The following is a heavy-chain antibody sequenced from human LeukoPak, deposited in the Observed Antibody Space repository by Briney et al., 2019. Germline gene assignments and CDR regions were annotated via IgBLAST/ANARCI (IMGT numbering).Heavy chain of an antibody. J-gene: IGHJ4*02. D-gene: IGHD4-17*01. CDR2: INHSGNT. CDR1: GGSFSGYY. Sequence: SETLSLTCAVYGGSFSGYYWGWIRQPPGKGLEWIGEINHSGNTNYNPSLKSRVTISVDTSKNQFSLKLSSVTAADTAVYYCARDPGYGDLGWGQGTLVTVSS. CDR3: ARDPGYGDLG. V-gene: IGHV4-34*01.